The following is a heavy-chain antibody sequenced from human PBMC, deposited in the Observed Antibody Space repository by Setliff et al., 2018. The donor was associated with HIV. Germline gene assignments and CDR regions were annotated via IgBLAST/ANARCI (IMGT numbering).Heavy chain of an antibody. CDR3: ARGSSSIAAAYPDALDI. CDR2: ISGYNGNT. D-gene: IGHD6-13*01. Sequence: GASVKVSCKASGYTFTIYSINWVRQAPGQGLEWMGSISGYNGNTNYAQKFQGRVTMTTDTSTSTAYMELRSLRSDDTAVYYCARGSSSIAAAYPDALDIWGQGTMVTVSS. V-gene: IGHV1-18*01. CDR1: GYTFTIYS. J-gene: IGHJ3*02.